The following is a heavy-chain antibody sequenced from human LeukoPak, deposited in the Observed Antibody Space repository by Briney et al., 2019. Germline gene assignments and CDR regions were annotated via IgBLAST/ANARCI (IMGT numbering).Heavy chain of an antibody. D-gene: IGHD3-22*01. Sequence: GGSLRLSCAASGFTFSTFSMSWVRQAPGKGLEWVSYISSSSSTIYYADSVEGRFTISRDNAKKSLYLQMNSLRAEDTAVYYCARDENYYDSSGSQGYWGQGTLVTVSS. V-gene: IGHV3-48*01. J-gene: IGHJ4*02. CDR2: ISSSSSTI. CDR1: GFTFSTFS. CDR3: ARDENYYDSSGSQGY.